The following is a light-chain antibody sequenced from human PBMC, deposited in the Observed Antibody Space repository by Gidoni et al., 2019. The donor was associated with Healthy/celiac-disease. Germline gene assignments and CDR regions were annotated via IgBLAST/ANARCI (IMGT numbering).Light chain of an antibody. CDR2: DAS. J-gene: IGKJ4*01. CDR1: QDISNY. V-gene: IGKV1-33*01. Sequence: DIPMTQSPSSLSASVGDRVTITCQASQDISNYLIWYQQKPGKAPKLLIYDASNLETGVPSRFSGSGSGTDFTFTISSLQPEDIATYYCQQYDNLPLTFGGGTKVEIK. CDR3: QQYDNLPLT.